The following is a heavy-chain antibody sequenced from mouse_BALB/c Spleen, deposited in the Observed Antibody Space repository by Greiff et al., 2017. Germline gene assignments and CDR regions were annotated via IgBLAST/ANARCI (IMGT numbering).Heavy chain of an antibody. J-gene: IGHJ2*01. V-gene: IGHV5-9-3*01. Sequence: EVQLQESGGGLVKPGGSLKLSCAASGFTFSSYAMSWVRQTPEKRLEWVATISSGGSYTYYPDSVKGRFTISRDNAKNTLYLQMSSLRSEDTAMYYCARHNDDGYYFDYWGQGTTLTVSS. D-gene: IGHD2-12*01. CDR1: GFTFSSYA. CDR2: ISSGGSYT. CDR3: ARHNDDGYYFDY.